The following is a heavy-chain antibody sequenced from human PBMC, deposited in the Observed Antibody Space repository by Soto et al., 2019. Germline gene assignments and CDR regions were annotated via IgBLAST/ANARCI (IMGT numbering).Heavy chain of an antibody. CDR1: GFTFSSYG. Sequence: GGSLRLSCAASGFTFSSYGMHWVRQAPGKGLEWVAVIWYDGSNKYYADSVKGRFTISRDNSKNTLYLQMNSLRAEDTAVYYCARDRAARYFDYWGQGTLVTVSS. CDR2: IWYDGSNK. CDR3: ARDRAARYFDY. J-gene: IGHJ4*02. V-gene: IGHV3-33*01. D-gene: IGHD6-6*01.